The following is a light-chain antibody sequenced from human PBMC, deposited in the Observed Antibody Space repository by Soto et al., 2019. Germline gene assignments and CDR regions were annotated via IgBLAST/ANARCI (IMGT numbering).Light chain of an antibody. J-gene: IGLJ1*01. Sequence: QSVLTQPASVSGSPGQSITISCTGTSSDVGGYNYVSWYQQHPGKAPKLMIYEVSNRPSGVSNRFSGSKSGNTASLTISGLQAEDVADYYCSSYTRISPGVFGTATKFTVL. CDR3: SSYTRISPGV. CDR1: SSDVGGYNY. CDR2: EVS. V-gene: IGLV2-14*01.